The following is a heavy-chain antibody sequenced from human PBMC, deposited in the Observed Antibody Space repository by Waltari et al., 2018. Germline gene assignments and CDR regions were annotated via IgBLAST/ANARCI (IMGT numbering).Heavy chain of an antibody. CDR3: AKDGGASLFDY. Sequence: QVQLVESGGGVVQPGRSLRLSCAASGFTFSSYGMHWFRQAPGKGLEWVAVISYDGSNKYYADSVKGRFTISRDNSKNTLYLQMNSLRAEDTAVYYCAKDGGASLFDYWGQGTLVTVSS. V-gene: IGHV3-30*18. CDR1: GFTFSSYG. J-gene: IGHJ4*02. CDR2: ISYDGSNK. D-gene: IGHD3-10*01.